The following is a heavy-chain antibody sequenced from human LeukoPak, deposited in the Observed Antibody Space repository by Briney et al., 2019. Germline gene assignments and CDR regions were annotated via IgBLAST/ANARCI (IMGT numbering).Heavy chain of an antibody. V-gene: IGHV4-4*09. D-gene: IGHD4-11*01. J-gene: IGHJ4*02. CDR3: ARGATTVTS. CDR1: GSSISSYY. CDR2: IYTSGST. Sequence: SETLSLTCTVSGSSISSYYWGWIRQPPGKGLEWIGYIYTSGSTNYNPSLKSRVTISVDTSKNQFSLKLSSVTAADTAVYYCARGATTVTSWGQGTLVTVSS.